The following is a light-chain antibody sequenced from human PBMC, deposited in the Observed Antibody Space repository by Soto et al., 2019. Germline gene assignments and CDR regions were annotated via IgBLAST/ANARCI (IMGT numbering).Light chain of an antibody. J-gene: IGLJ1*01. CDR3: SSYAGSSTYV. CDR1: SSDVGGYNY. Sequence: QSALTQPPSASGSPGQSVTISCTGTSSDVGGYNYVAWFQQHPGKAPKLMIYEVTKRPSGVPDRFSGSKSGNTASLTASGLQAEDEADYYCSSYAGSSTYVFGPGTKLTVL. CDR2: EVT. V-gene: IGLV2-8*01.